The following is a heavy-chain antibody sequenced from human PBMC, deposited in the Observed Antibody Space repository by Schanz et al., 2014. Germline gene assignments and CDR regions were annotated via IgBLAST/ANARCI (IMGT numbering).Heavy chain of an antibody. D-gene: IGHD3-16*01. Sequence: QVQLVQSGAEVKKPGSSVTVSCKASGDTLSSYGISWGRQAPGQGLEWMGRIIPNLGSANYAQKFQGRVTITADKSTSTAYMELKSLRSADTAVYYCATIGVNDYWRFGLDLWGQGTTVTVSS. CDR2: IIPNLGSA. J-gene: IGHJ6*02. CDR3: ATIGVNDYWRFGLDL. V-gene: IGHV1-69*04. CDR1: GDTLSSYG.